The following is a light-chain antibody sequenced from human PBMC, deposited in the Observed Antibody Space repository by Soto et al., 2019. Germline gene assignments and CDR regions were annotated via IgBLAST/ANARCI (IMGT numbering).Light chain of an antibody. J-gene: IGKJ1*01. Sequence: EIVMTQSPATLSVSPGEGATLSCRASQSITSNLAWYQQKPGQAPRLLVSGASTRATGIPARFSGSGSGTEFTLTISSPQSEDFAVYYCQQYNNWPPTFGQGTKVEIK. CDR2: GAS. V-gene: IGKV3-15*01. CDR1: QSITSN. CDR3: QQYNNWPPT.